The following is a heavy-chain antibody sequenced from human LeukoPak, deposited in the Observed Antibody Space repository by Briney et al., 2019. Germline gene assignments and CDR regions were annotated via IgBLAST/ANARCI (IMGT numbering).Heavy chain of an antibody. V-gene: IGHV4-39*02. CDR1: GGSISSSSYY. CDR3: AKDRSPSIGVAAPAYHFDF. CDR2: IYYSGST. J-gene: IGHJ4*02. D-gene: IGHD2-15*01. Sequence: SETLSLTCTVSGGSISSSSYYWGWIRQPPGKGLEWIGSIYYSGSTYYNPSLKSRVTISVDTSKNQFSLKLSSVTAADTAVYYCAKDRSPSIGVAAPAYHFDFWGQRTLVTVSS.